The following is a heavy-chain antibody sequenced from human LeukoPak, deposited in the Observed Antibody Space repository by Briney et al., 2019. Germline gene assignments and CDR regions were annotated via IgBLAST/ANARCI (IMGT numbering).Heavy chain of an antibody. CDR2: VNRDGSET. CDR1: GFTFSSYG. Sequence: AGRSLRLSCAASGFTFSSYGMHWVRQVPGRGPEWVANVNRDGSETYYLDSVKGRFTISKDNAKNSLYLQMNSLRAEDTALYHCARNNGMDVWGQGTTVIVSS. J-gene: IGHJ6*02. CDR3: ARNNGMDV. V-gene: IGHV3-7*03.